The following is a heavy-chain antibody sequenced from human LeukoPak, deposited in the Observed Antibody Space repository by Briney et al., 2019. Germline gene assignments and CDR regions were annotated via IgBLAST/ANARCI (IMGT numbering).Heavy chain of an antibody. Sequence: ASAKVSCKASGYTFTSYDINWVRQATGQGLEWMGWMNPNSGNTGYAQKFQGRVTMTRNTSISTAYMELSSLRSEDTAVYYCARVLLRYFDWLLGYWGQGTLVTVSS. CDR3: ARVLLRYFDWLLGY. CDR1: GYTFTSYD. J-gene: IGHJ4*02. V-gene: IGHV1-8*01. D-gene: IGHD3-9*01. CDR2: MNPNSGNT.